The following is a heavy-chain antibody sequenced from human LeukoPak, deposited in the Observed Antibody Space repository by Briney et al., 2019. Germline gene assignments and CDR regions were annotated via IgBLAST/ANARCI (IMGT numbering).Heavy chain of an antibody. CDR3: ARLRNPGIAVAGHDY. CDR2: IYYSGST. Sequence: SETLSLTCTVFGGSISSYYWSWIRQPPGKGLEWIGYIYYSGSTNYNPSLKSRVTISVDTSKNQFSLKLSSVTAADTAVYYCARLRNPGIAVAGHDYWGQGTLVTVSS. V-gene: IGHV4-59*08. D-gene: IGHD6-19*01. CDR1: GGSISSYY. J-gene: IGHJ4*02.